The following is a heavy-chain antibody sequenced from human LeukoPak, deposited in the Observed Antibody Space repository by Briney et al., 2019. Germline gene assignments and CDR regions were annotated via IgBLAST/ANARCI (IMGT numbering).Heavy chain of an antibody. CDR3: TTGWPMVRGL. Sequence: PGGSLRLSCAASGFTFSNYAMSWVRQAPGKGLEWVGRIKSKADGGTTDYAAPVKGRFTISRDDSKNTLYLQMNSLKTEDTAVYYCTTGWPMVRGLWGQGTLVTVSS. V-gene: IGHV3-15*01. CDR2: IKSKADGGTT. CDR1: GFTFSNYA. D-gene: IGHD3-10*01. J-gene: IGHJ4*02.